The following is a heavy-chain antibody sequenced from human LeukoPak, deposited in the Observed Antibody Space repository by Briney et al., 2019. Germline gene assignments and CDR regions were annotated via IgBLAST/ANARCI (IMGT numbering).Heavy chain of an antibody. J-gene: IGHJ5*02. CDR3: ARAVAVAGYNWFDP. Sequence: GGSLRLSCAASGFTFSSYGMHWVRQAPGKGLEWVAFIRYDGSNKYYADSVKGRFTISRDNSKNTLYLQMNSLRAENTAVYYCARAVAVAGYNWFDPWGQGTLVTVSS. V-gene: IGHV3-30*02. CDR2: IRYDGSNK. D-gene: IGHD6-19*01. CDR1: GFTFSSYG.